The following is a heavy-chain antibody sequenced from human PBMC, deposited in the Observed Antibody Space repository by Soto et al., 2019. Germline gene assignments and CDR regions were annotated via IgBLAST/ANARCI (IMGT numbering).Heavy chain of an antibody. CDR2: ISSGSSTI. V-gene: IGHV3-48*01. CDR3: ARTRRSSGDI. D-gene: IGHD6-19*01. J-gene: IGHJ3*02. CDR1: GFSFSNYD. Sequence: EVQLVESGGALVQPGGSLRLSCAASGFSFSNYDMNWVRQTPVKGLEWVSYISSGSSTIYYADSVKGRFTVSRDNAKNSLDLEMNRLRAEDKDVYYGARTRRSSGDIWGQGTMVTVSS.